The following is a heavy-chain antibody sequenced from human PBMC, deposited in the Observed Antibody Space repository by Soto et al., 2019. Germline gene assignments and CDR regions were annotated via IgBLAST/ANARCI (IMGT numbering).Heavy chain of an antibody. CDR1: CYCFINYG. CDR2: ISGYNGNT. Sequence: SVKVSCEDFCYCFINYGITWVRQAPGQGLEWMGWISGYNGNTKYADKLQGRVTMTTDTSTTTAYMELRSLRSDDTAVYYCARDEVPAANWLDRWGQGTLVTV. CDR3: ARDEVPAANWLDR. D-gene: IGHD2-2*01. V-gene: IGHV1-18*01. J-gene: IGHJ5*02.